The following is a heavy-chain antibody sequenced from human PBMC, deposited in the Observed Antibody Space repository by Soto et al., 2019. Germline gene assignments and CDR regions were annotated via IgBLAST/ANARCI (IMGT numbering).Heavy chain of an antibody. V-gene: IGHV6-1*01. Sequence: PSQTLSLTCAISGDSVSSNSAAWNWIRQSPSRGLEWLGRTYYRSKWYNDYAVSVKSRITINPDTSKNQFSLQLNSVTPEDTAVYYCARNLPKYCTNGVCHYYYYGMDVWGQGTTVTVSS. D-gene: IGHD2-8*01. J-gene: IGHJ6*02. CDR3: ARNLPKYCTNGVCHYYYYGMDV. CDR2: TYYRSKWYN. CDR1: GDSVSSNSAA.